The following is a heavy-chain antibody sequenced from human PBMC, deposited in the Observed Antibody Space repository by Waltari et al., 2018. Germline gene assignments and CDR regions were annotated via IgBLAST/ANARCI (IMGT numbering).Heavy chain of an antibody. CDR1: GGSISSYY. CDR2: IYTSGST. V-gene: IGHV4-4*07. Sequence: QVQLQESGPGLVKPSETLSLTCTVSGGSISSYYWSWIRQPAGKGLEWIGLIYTSGSTNYNPSLKSRVTMSVDTSKNQFSLKLSSVTAADTAVYYCARDYCSSTSCYDWFDPWGQGTLVTVSS. J-gene: IGHJ5*02. CDR3: ARDYCSSTSCYDWFDP. D-gene: IGHD2-2*01.